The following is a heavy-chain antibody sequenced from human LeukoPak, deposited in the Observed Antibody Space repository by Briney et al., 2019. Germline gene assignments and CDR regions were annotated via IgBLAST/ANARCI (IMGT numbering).Heavy chain of an antibody. D-gene: IGHD4-17*01. Sequence: SETLSLTCTVSGGPISSYYWSWIRQTPGRGLEWVGYIYYSGSTNYNPTLKSRVTISVDTSKNQFSLKLSSVSAADTAVYYCARDAPPSPDYGDPPALYYWGQGTLVTVSS. CDR3: ARDAPPSPDYGDPPALYY. CDR2: IYYSGST. J-gene: IGHJ4*02. V-gene: IGHV4-59*01. CDR1: GGPISSYY.